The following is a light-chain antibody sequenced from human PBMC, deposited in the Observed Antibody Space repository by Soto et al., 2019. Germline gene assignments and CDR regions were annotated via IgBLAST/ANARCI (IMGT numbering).Light chain of an antibody. Sequence: EIVLTQSPGTLSLSPGERATLSCRASQIVSSTYLAWYQQKPGQAPRLLIYGASTRATGIPERFSGSASGTDFSLTISRLEPEDFAVYYCQQFSTSPIMYTFAQGTKLEIK. CDR3: QQFSTSPIMYT. CDR2: GAS. V-gene: IGKV3-20*01. J-gene: IGKJ2*01. CDR1: QIVSSTY.